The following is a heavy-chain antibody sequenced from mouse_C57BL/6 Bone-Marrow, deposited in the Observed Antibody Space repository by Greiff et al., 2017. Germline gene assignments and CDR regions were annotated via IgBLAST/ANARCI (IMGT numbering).Heavy chain of an antibody. J-gene: IGHJ4*01. CDR2: IHPNSGST. Sequence: QVQLQQSGAELVKPGASVKLSCKASGYTFTSYWMHWVKQRPGQGLEWIGMIHPNSGSTNYNEKFKSKATLTVDKSSSTAYMQLSSLTSEDSAVYYCARKVSYAMDYWGQGTSVTVSS. CDR1: GYTFTSYW. CDR3: ARKVSYAMDY. V-gene: IGHV1-64*01.